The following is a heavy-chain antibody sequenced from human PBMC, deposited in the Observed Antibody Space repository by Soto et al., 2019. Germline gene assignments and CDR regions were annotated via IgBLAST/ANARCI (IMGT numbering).Heavy chain of an antibody. CDR1: GFTFSGSA. CDR3: TSLGYCSGGSCSPNDY. CDR2: IRSKANSYGT. Sequence: EVQLVESGGGLVQPGGSLKLSCAASGFTFSGSAMHWVRQASGKGLEWVGRIRSKANSYGTAYAASVKGRFTISRDDSKNTAYLQMNSLKTEDTAVYYCTSLGYCSGGSCSPNDYWGQGTLVTVSS. V-gene: IGHV3-73*01. J-gene: IGHJ4*02. D-gene: IGHD2-15*01.